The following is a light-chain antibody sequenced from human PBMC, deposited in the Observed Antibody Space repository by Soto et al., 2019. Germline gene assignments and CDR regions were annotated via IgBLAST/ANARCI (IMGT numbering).Light chain of an antibody. CDR2: NVY. Sequence: QSVLTQPASVSGSPGQSITISCTGTSSDVGAYNFVSWHQQHPGKAPKLMIYNVYDRPSVISYRFSGSKSGNTASLTISGLQGEDEADYYCSAYTVSRTYVFGTGPKVTVL. CDR1: SSDVGAYNF. V-gene: IGLV2-14*03. CDR3: SAYTVSRTYV. J-gene: IGLJ1*01.